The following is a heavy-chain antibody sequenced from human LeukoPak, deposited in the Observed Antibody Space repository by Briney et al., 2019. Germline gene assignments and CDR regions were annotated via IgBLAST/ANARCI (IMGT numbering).Heavy chain of an antibody. CDR1: GGSISTYY. D-gene: IGHD1-7*01. CDR3: ARSGWNYGGTFPENWFDP. CDR2: IYTSGSP. Sequence: SETLSLTCTVSGGSISTYYWSWIRQPPGKGLEWIGYIYTSGSPNYNPSLKSRVTISVDTSKNQFSLELTSVTAADTAVYYCARSGWNYGGTFPENWFDPWGQGTLVTVSS. J-gene: IGHJ5*02. V-gene: IGHV4-4*09.